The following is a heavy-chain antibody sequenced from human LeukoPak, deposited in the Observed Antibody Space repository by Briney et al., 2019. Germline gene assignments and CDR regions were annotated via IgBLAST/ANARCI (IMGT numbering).Heavy chain of an antibody. CDR2: FRSKMYGATT. Sequence: PGGSQRLSCTTCGFTLGVYTISWVRHARGGGREGGGLFRSKMYGATTGYPASVKRSFTLSIDDYKSAAYLQTDSRKTDYTAVYYCARDMVLRLPGTARYYAMDVWGQGTTVTVSS. CDR1: GFTLGVYT. J-gene: IGHJ6*02. CDR3: ARDMVLRLPGTARYYAMDV. V-gene: IGHV3-49*04. D-gene: IGHD1-7*01.